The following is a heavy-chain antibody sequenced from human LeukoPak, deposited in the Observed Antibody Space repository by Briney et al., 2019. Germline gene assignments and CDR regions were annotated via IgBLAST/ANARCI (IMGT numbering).Heavy chain of an antibody. D-gene: IGHD3-10*01. CDR3: ARDAPYYYGSGSY. V-gene: IGHV4-59*12. Sequence: PSETLSLTCTVSGGSISSYYWSWIRQPPGKGLEWIGYIYYSGSTNYNPSLKSRVTMSVDTSKNQFSLKLSSVTAADTAVYYCARDAPYYYGSGSYWGQGTLVTVSS. CDR1: GGSISSYY. CDR2: IYYSGST. J-gene: IGHJ4*02.